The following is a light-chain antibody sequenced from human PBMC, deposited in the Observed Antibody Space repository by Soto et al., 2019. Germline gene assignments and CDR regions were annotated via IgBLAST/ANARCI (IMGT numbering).Light chain of an antibody. CDR1: SSDVGGYNY. CDR3: CSYAGSVV. V-gene: IGLV2-11*01. Sequence: QSALTQPRSVSGSPGQSVTISCTGTSSDVGGYNYVSWHQQHPVKAPKLMIYAVSKRPSGVPDRFSGSKSGNTASLTISGLQAEDEADYYCCSYAGSVVLGGGTKLTVL. CDR2: AVS. J-gene: IGLJ2*01.